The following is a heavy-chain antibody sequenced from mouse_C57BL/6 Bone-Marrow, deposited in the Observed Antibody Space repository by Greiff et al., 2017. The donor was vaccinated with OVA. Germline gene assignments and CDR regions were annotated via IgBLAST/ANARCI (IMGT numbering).Heavy chain of an antibody. D-gene: IGHD3-1*01. Sequence: VHLVESGAELARPGASVKLSCKASGYTFTSYGISWVKQRTGQGLEWIGEIYPRSGNTYYNEKFKGKATLTADKSSSTAYMELRSLTSEDSAVYFCARSGQRVDYWGQGTSVTVSS. CDR3: ARSGQRVDY. V-gene: IGHV1-81*01. CDR2: IYPRSGNT. CDR1: GYTFTSYG. J-gene: IGHJ4*01.